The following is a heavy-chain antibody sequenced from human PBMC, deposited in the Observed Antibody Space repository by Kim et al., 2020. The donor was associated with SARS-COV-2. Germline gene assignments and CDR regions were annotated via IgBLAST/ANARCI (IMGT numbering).Heavy chain of an antibody. CDR3: ARVSGSKIFGADAFDI. J-gene: IGHJ3*02. Sequence: KSQGRVTITADESTSTAYMELSSLRSEDTAVYYCARVSGSKIFGADAFDIWGQGTMVTVSS. D-gene: IGHD3-3*01. V-gene: IGHV1-69*01.